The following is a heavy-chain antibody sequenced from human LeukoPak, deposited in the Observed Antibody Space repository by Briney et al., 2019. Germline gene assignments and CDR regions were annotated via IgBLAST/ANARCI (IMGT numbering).Heavy chain of an antibody. CDR2: INPNSGGT. D-gene: IGHD2-2*01. Sequence: GASVKVSCKASGYTFTGYYMHWVRQAPGQGLEWMGWINPNSGGTNYAQKFQGRVTMTRDTSITTAYMELSRLRSDDTAVYYCAREEGYCSSTTCSATFDYWGQGTPVTVSS. J-gene: IGHJ4*02. CDR3: AREEGYCSSTTCSATFDY. CDR1: GYTFTGYY. V-gene: IGHV1-2*02.